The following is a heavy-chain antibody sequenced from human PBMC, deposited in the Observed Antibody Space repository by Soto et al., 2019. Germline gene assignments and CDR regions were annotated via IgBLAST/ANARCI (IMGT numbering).Heavy chain of an antibody. J-gene: IGHJ4*02. Sequence: SGTTLLNSTQTLTPTSSFSGFSLSTSGVGVNWLRQPPGKALEWLALIYGDDDKRHSPSRKSRPTITKDTSKNQVVLTMTNIDPVDTATYYCAHTGLDSSGTTGFDYWGQGTLVSVSS. CDR1: GFSLSTSGVG. CDR2: IYGDDDK. CDR3: AHTGLDSSGTTGFDY. V-gene: IGHV2-5*02. D-gene: IGHD6-19*01.